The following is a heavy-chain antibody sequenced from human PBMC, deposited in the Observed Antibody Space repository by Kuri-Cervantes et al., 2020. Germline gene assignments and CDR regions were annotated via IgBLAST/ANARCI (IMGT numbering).Heavy chain of an antibody. CDR1: GFTFSSYG. V-gene: IGHV3-30*18. Sequence: GESLKISCAASGFTFSSYGMHWVRQAPGKGLEWVAVISYDGSNKYYADSVKGRFTISRDNSKNTLYLQMNSLRAEDTAVYYCAKDIVDIVATALDYWGQGTLVTVSS. CDR2: ISYDGSNK. CDR3: AKDIVDIVATALDY. J-gene: IGHJ4*02. D-gene: IGHD5-12*01.